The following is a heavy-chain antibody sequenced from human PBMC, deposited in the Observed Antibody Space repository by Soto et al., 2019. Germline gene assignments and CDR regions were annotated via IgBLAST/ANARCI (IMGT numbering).Heavy chain of an antibody. CDR3: ARDALAAAGPDYYYYAMDV. J-gene: IGHJ6*02. V-gene: IGHV3-21*01. Sequence: GGSLRLSCAASGFTFSSYSMNWVRQAPGKGLEWVSSISSSSSYIYYADSVKGRFTISRDNAKNSLYLQMNSLRAEDTAVYYCARDALAAAGPDYYYYAMDVWGQGTTVTVSS. CDR1: GFTFSSYS. D-gene: IGHD6-13*01. CDR2: ISSSSSYI.